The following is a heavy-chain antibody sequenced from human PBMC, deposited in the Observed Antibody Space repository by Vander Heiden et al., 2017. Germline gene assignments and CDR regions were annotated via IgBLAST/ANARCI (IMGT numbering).Heavy chain of an antibody. CDR2: IYPGDSDT. D-gene: IGHD4-17*01. CDR1: GYSFTSYW. Sequence: EVQLVQSGAEVQKPGESVKNPWKGSGYSFTSYWIGWVRQMPGKGLEWMGIIYPGDSDTRYSPSFQGQVTISADKSISTAYLQWSSLKASDTAMYYCASQTPDYGDSSDGYYGMDVWGQGTTVTVSS. CDR3: ASQTPDYGDSSDGYYGMDV. V-gene: IGHV5-51*01. J-gene: IGHJ6*02.